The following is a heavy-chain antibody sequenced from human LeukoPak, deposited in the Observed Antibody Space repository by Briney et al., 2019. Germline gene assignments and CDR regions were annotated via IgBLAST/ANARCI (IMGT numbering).Heavy chain of an antibody. D-gene: IGHD2-2*01. J-gene: IGHJ6*03. CDR2: INPNSGGT. CDR3: ARVGSTSTISDYYYMDV. CDR1: GYTFTGYY. V-gene: IGHV1-2*02. Sequence: GASVKVSCKASGYTFTGYYMHWVRQAPGQGLEWMGWINPNSGGTNYAQKFQGRVTMTRDTSISTAYMELSRLRSDDTAVYYCARVGSTSTISDYYYMDVWGKGTTVTVSS.